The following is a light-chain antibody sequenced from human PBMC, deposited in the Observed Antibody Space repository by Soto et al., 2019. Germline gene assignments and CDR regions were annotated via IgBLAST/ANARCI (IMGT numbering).Light chain of an antibody. V-gene: IGKV1-39*01. J-gene: IGKJ3*01. CDR1: QSISSY. Sequence: DLPMTQSPSSLSASVGDRVTITCRASQSISSYLNWYQQKPGKAPNLLIYAASSLQSGVPSKFSGSGSGTDFTLTISSLQPEDFATYYCQQSYSSPFSFGAGTKVDI. CDR2: AAS. CDR3: QQSYSSPFS.